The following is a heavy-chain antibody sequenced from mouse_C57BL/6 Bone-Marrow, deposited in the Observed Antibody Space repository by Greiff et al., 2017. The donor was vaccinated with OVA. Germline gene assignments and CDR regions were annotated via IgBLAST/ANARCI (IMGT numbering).Heavy chain of an antibody. CDR1: GFNIKDDY. D-gene: IGHD1-1*01. Sequence: EVQLVESGAELVRPGASVKLSCTASGFNIKDDYMHWVKQRPEQGLEWIGWIDPENGDTEYASKFPGKDTITADTSSNTAYLQLSSLTSEDTAVYYCTARNYYGSSYGGDFDYWGQGTTLTVSS. CDR2: IDPENGDT. J-gene: IGHJ2*01. CDR3: TARNYYGSSYGGDFDY. V-gene: IGHV14-4*01.